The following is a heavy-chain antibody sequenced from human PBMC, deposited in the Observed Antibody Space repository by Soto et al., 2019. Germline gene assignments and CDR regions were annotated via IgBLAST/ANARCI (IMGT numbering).Heavy chain of an antibody. J-gene: IGHJ4*02. D-gene: IGHD2-2*02. CDR3: ARDEIVVPAAIGNYFDY. V-gene: IGHV3-48*01. Sequence: EVQLVESGGGLVQPGGSLRLSCAASGFTFSSYSMNWVRQAPGKGLEWVSYISSSSITIYYADSVKGRFTISRDNAKNSLYLQMNSLRAEDTAVYYCARDEIVVPAAIGNYFDYWGQGPLVTVSS. CDR2: ISSSSITI. CDR1: GFTFSSYS.